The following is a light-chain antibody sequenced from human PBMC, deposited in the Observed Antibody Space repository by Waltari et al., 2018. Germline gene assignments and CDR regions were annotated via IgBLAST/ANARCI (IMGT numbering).Light chain of an antibody. J-gene: IGLJ2*01. V-gene: IGLV4-69*01. CDR2: VNSDGRH. Sequence: QLVLSQSPSASASLVASVKLTCTPSTGHSIYPISWHQQQPEKGPHYLLKVNSDGRHSKGDGIPDRCSGSGSGAERYLTVASGQAEDEADYYCQTWGGGLRVFGGGTKLTVL. CDR1: TGHSIYP. CDR3: QTWGGGLRV.